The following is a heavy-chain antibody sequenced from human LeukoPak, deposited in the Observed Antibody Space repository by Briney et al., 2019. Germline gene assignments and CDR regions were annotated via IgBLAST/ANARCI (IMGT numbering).Heavy chain of an antibody. CDR3: AAQGVFSHGGY. Sequence: QPGGSLRLSCAASGFTVSNNYMSWVRQGPGKGLEWVSVIYSGGSTYYTDSVKGRFTISRDTSKNTLYLQMNSLRAEDTAVYYCAAQGVFSHGGYWGQGTLVTVSS. CDR1: GFTVSNNY. D-gene: IGHD3-16*01. J-gene: IGHJ4*02. CDR2: IYSGGST. V-gene: IGHV3-53*01.